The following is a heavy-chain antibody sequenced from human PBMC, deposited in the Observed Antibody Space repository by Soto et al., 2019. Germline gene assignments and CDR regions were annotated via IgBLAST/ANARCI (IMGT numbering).Heavy chain of an antibody. V-gene: IGHV1-3*01. CDR3: ARDESD. J-gene: IGHJ4*02. CDR1: GYIFTNYG. CDR2: IRPDNGNT. Sequence: QVQLVQSGAEVKKPGASVKVSCKPSGYIFTNYGIHWVRQAPGQSLEWMGWIRPDNGNTVYSQKFXGXXSITRDTSASTAYMELSSLQSEDTGVYYCARDESDWGQGTLVTVSS.